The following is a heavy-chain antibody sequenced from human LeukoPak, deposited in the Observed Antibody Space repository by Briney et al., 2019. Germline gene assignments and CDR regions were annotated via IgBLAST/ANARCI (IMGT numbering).Heavy chain of an antibody. CDR1: GFTFSDYY. CDR3: ARVNRVTAIQELDY. D-gene: IGHD2-21*02. V-gene: IGHV3-11*01. CDR2: ISSSGSTI. J-gene: IGHJ4*02. Sequence: PGGSLRLSCAAYGFTFSDYYMTWIRQAPGKGLEWVSCISSSGSTIFYADSVKGRFTISRDNAKSSLFLQMNSLRAEDTAVYYCARVNRVTAIQELDYWGQGTLVTVSS.